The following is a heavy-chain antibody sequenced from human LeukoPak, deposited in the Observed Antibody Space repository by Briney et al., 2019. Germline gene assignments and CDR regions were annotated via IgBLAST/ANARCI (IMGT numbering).Heavy chain of an antibody. CDR1: GGSLSGYY. V-gene: IGHV4-34*01. CDR3: ARGHTDRYCYGGRCFSGKNLDY. J-gene: IGHJ4*02. CDR2: INDSGST. D-gene: IGHD2-15*01. Sequence: PSATLSLTCTVYGGSLSGYYWSWIRQPPGKGLEWLGEINDSGSTNYISSLKSRVTVSIDASKNQFSLRLSSVTAADTAVYFCARGHTDRYCYGGRCFSGKNLDYWGQGSLVTVSS.